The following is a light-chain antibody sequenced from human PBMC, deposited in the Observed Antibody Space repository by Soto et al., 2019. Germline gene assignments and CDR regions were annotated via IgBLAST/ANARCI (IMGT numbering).Light chain of an antibody. J-gene: IGLJ3*02. CDR1: QIGGKN. CDR3: HVWDSSTGV. V-gene: IGLV3-9*01. Sequence: SYELTQPFSVSVALGQTAKITCGGNQIGGKNVHWYQVKPGQAPLLVIYSDSYRPSGIPERISGSNSGNTATLTISRAQAGDEADYYCHVWDSSTGVFGGGTKLTVL. CDR2: SDS.